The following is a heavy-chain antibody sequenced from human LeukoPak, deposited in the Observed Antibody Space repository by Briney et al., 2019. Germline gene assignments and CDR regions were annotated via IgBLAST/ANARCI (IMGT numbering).Heavy chain of an antibody. D-gene: IGHD6-13*01. Sequence: ASVKVSCKASGYTFTSYAVHWVRQAPGQRLEWMGWINTDNGNTKYSQKFQGRVTIPRDTSANTAYMDLSSLRSEDTAVYYCAREENSSFDYWGQGALVTVSS. CDR2: INTDNGNT. V-gene: IGHV1-3*04. CDR3: AREENSSFDY. CDR1: GYTFTSYA. J-gene: IGHJ4*02.